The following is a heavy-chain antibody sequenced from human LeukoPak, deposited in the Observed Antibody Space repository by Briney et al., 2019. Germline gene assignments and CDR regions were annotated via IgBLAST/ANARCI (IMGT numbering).Heavy chain of an antibody. CDR2: IYYSGST. J-gene: IGHJ4*02. D-gene: IGHD4-11*01. V-gene: IGHV4-59*08. CDR3: ANYHDYSNFQGAYYLDY. Sequence: SEALSLTCTVSGGSISGYYWSWIRQPPGKGLEWIGNIYYSGSTNYNPSLKSRVTISVDTSKNQFSLKLSSVTAADTAVYYCANYHDYSNFQGAYYLDYWGQGTLVTVST. CDR1: GGSISGYY.